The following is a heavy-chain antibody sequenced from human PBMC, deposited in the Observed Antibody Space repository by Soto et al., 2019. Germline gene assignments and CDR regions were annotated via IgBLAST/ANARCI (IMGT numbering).Heavy chain of an antibody. CDR3: ARAINPAYGMDV. V-gene: IGHV1-69*06. J-gene: IGHJ6*02. Sequence: SVKFSCKASGGTFSSYAISWVRQAPGQGLEWMGGIIPIFGTANYAQKFQGRVTITADKSTSTAYMELSSLRSEDTAVHYCARAINPAYGMDVWGQGTTVTVSS. CDR1: GGTFSSYA. CDR2: IIPIFGTA.